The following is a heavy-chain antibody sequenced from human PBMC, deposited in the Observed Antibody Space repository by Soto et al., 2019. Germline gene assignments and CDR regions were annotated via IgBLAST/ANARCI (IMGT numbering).Heavy chain of an antibody. CDR3: ARGWETVGTTTPFAY. Sequence: SVKVSCKASGGTFSTHAITWVRQAPGQGLEWMGGIIPMFGTANYAQKFRGRVTVTADESTSTAHMELSSLRSEDTAVYYCARGWETVGTTTPFAYWGQGPLVTVSS. J-gene: IGHJ4*02. CDR1: GGTFSTHA. D-gene: IGHD1-26*01. V-gene: IGHV1-69*13. CDR2: IIPMFGTA.